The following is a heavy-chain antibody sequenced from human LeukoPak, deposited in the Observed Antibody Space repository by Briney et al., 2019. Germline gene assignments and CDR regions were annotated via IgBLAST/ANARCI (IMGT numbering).Heavy chain of an antibody. J-gene: IGHJ5*02. CDR1: GYSIGIGYE. Sequence: KTSDTLSLTCALSGYSIGIGYEWGSIRQPPGKGLEWIGSIYHSGSTYYNPSLKSRVTISVDTSKNQFSLKLSSVTAADTAVYYCARRGLGGFDHWGQGTLVTVSS. V-gene: IGHV4-38-2*01. D-gene: IGHD3-10*01. CDR2: IYHSGST. CDR3: ARRGLGGFDH.